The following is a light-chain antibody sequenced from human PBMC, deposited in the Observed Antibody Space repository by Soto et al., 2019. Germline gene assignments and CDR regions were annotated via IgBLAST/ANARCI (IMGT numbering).Light chain of an antibody. CDR3: QQYLTSPLT. V-gene: IGKV4-1*01. Sequence: DIVMTQSPDSLAVSLGERATINCKSSQSVLHSSNNRNYLAWYQQKPGQPPKLLIYWAFIRESGVPDRFSGSGSGTDFTLTISSLQVEDVAVYSCQQYLTSPLTFGGGTKVEIK. J-gene: IGKJ4*01. CDR2: WAF. CDR1: QSVLHSSNNRNY.